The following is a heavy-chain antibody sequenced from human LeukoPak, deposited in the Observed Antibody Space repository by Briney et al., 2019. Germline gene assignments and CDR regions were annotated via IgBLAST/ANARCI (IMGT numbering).Heavy chain of an antibody. CDR1: GFTFSSYA. CDR2: ISYDGTNK. Sequence: GGCLRLSCAASGFTFSSYAMHWVRQAPGKGLEWVAVISYDGTNKYYADSVKGRFTISRDKSKNTLYLQMNSLRAEDTALYYCARDPTLGGTYYYGMDVWGKGTTVTVPS. CDR3: ARDPTLGGTYYYGMDV. V-gene: IGHV3-30*04. J-gene: IGHJ6*04. D-gene: IGHD1-26*01.